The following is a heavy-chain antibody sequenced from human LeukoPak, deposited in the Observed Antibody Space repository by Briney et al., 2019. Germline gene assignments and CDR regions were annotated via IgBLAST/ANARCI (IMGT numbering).Heavy chain of an antibody. J-gene: IGHJ4*02. CDR3: AKGGCGSYRFDYFDF. V-gene: IGHV3-23*01. CDR1: GFTFSNSA. Sequence: PGGSLRLSCAASGFTFSNSAMSWVRQAPGKGLEWVSSISTSSGSPYYADSVKGRFTISRDTSKNTLFLQMNSLRAEDTALYYCAKGGCGSYRFDYFDFWGQGTLVTVSS. D-gene: IGHD1-26*01. CDR2: ISTSSGSP.